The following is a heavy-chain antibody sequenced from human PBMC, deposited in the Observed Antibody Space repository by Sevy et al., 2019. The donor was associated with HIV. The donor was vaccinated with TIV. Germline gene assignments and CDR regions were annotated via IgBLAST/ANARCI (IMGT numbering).Heavy chain of an antibody. CDR1: GYNFNIYT. CDR2: ISPYDGDT. D-gene: IGHD1-26*01. CDR3: TRDTWELLTGIAYYYSGMDV. Sequence: ASMKVSCQSSGYNFNIYTIHWVRQARGQGLEWVGRISPYDGDTDYAHNFHGRVSLTMDTSTSTAYSGLTSLRSDDTAVYFCTRDTWELLTGIAYYYSGMDVWGQGTTVTVSS. V-gene: IGHV1-18*01. J-gene: IGHJ6*02.